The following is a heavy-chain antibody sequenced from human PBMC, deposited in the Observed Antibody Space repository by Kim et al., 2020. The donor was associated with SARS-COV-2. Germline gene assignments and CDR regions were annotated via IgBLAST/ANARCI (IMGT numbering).Heavy chain of an antibody. CDR1: GGSISSGGYY. Sequence: SETLSLTCTVSGGSISSGGYYWSWIRQHPGKGLEWIGYIYYSGSTYYNPSLKSRVTISVDTSKNQFSLKLSSVTAADTAVYYCARGGAAGPQGGGWFDPWGQGTLVTVSS. CDR2: IYYSGST. D-gene: IGHD6-13*01. J-gene: IGHJ5*02. CDR3: ARGGAAGPQGGGWFDP. V-gene: IGHV4-31*03.